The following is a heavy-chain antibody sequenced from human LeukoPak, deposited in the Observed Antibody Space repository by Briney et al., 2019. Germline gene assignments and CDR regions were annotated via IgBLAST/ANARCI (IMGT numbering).Heavy chain of an antibody. D-gene: IGHD6-19*01. CDR3: ARARLAVAGTIFDY. CDR1: GGSISTYY. J-gene: IGHJ4*02. CDR2: IFHSGST. Sequence: SETLSLTCTVSGGSISTYYWSWIRQPPGKGLEWIGYIFHSGSTNYNPSLKSRVTISVDKSKNQFSLKLSSVTAADTAVYYCARARLAVAGTIFDYWGQGTLVTVSS. V-gene: IGHV4-59*12.